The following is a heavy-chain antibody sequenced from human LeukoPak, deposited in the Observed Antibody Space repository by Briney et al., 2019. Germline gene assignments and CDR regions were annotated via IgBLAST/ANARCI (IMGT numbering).Heavy chain of an antibody. CDR1: GYTFTSYA. V-gene: IGHV1-3*01. CDR2: INAGNGNT. Sequence: ASVKVSCKASGYTFTSYAMHWVRQAPGQRLEWMGWINAGNGNTKYSQKFQGRVTITRDTSASTAYMELSSLRSEDTAVYYCARDLLGVTPAGYWGQGTLVTVSS. J-gene: IGHJ4*02. CDR3: ARDLLGVTPAGY. D-gene: IGHD3-10*01.